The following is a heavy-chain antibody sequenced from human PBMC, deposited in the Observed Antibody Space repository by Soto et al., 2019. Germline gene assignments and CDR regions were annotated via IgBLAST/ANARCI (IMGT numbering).Heavy chain of an antibody. CDR3: AIRSYCTGDRCYTAGMDV. D-gene: IGHD2-15*01. Sequence: ASVKVSCKASGYTFSGYFMHWVRQAPGQGLEWMGWINPNSGGTNYAQNFQGRVTMSRDTSISTAYMDLSSLRSDATAVFYCAIRSYCTGDRCYTAGMDVRGQGTTVTV. CDR2: INPNSGGT. V-gene: IGHV1-2*02. CDR1: GYTFSGYF. J-gene: IGHJ6*02.